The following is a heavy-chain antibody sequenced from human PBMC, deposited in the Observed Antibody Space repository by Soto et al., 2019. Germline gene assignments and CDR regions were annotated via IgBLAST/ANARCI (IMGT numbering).Heavy chain of an antibody. CDR3: AATSYYYDSSGYYYGPYYFDY. J-gene: IGHJ4*02. Sequence: SVKVSCKASGFTFTSSAVQWVRQARGQRLEWIGWIVVGSGNTNYAQKFQERVTITRDMSTSTAYMELSSLRSEDTAVYYCAATSYYYDSSGYYYGPYYFDYWGQGTLVTVSS. CDR2: IVVGSGNT. CDR1: GFTFTSSA. D-gene: IGHD3-22*01. V-gene: IGHV1-58*01.